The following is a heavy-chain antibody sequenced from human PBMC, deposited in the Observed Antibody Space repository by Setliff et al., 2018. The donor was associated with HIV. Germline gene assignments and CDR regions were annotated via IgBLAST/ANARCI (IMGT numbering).Heavy chain of an antibody. CDR2: IIPIFGTT. CDR1: GGSFRSFA. Sequence: ASVKVSCKASGGSFRSFAITWVRQAPGQRLEWMGTIIPIFGTTNSAQKFQGRVTFTADESTSTAYMDLSSLRSEGTAVYYCARGGNWTPLDHWGQGTLVTVSS. V-gene: IGHV1-69*13. CDR3: ARGGNWTPLDH. J-gene: IGHJ4*02. D-gene: IGHD1-20*01.